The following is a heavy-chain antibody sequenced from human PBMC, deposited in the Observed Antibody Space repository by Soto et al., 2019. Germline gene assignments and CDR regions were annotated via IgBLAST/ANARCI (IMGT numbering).Heavy chain of an antibody. D-gene: IGHD3-3*01. CDR2: IYWDDDK. Sequence: QITLNESGPTQVKPRQTLTLTCTFSGFSLTTSGVGVGWIRQSPGKAPEWLALIYWDDDKRYSPSLKSRLTITKDTSKNQVVLTMADLDPADRDTYYCAHRVLRTVFGLVTTTAIYFDFWGQGTPVAVSS. V-gene: IGHV2-5*02. CDR3: AHRVLRTVFGLVTTTAIYFDF. J-gene: IGHJ4*02. CDR1: GFSLTTSGVG.